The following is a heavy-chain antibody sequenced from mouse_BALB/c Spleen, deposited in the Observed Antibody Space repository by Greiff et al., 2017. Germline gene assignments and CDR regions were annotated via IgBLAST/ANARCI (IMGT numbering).Heavy chain of an antibody. CDR2: IWAGGST. CDR3: AREDYYGSRSYWYFDV. D-gene: IGHD1-1*01. CDR1: GFSLTSYG. V-gene: IGHV2-9*02. Sequence: QVQLQQSGPGLVAPSQSLSITCTVSGFSLTSYGVHWVRQPPGKGLEWLGVIWAGGSTNYNSALMSRLSISKDNSKSQVFLKMNSLQTDDTAMYYCAREDYYGSRSYWYFDVWGAGTTVTVSS. J-gene: IGHJ1*01.